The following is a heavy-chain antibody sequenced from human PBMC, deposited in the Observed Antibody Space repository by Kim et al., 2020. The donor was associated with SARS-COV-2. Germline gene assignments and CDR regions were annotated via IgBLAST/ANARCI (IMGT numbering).Heavy chain of an antibody. CDR2: IYYSGST. V-gene: IGHV4-59*08. Sequence: SETLSLTCTVSGGSISSYYWSWIRQPPGKGLEWIGYIYYSGSTNYNPSHTSRGTISVDTSKNQFSLKLSSVTAADTAVDFCARHGPLKWNDAYNWLDPWG. CDR3: ARHGPLKWNDAYNWLDP. CDR1: GGSISSYY. D-gene: IGHD1-1*01. J-gene: IGHJ5*02.